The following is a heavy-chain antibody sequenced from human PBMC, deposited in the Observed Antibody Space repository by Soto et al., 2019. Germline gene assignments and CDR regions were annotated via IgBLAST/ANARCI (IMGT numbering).Heavy chain of an antibody. Sequence: PSETLSLTCTVSGGSVSSGSYYWSWIRQPPGKGLEWIGYISYSGRSNYNPSLKSRVTISVDTSKNQFSLKLSSVTAADTAVYYCARRYGDYFDYWGQGTLVTVSS. V-gene: IGHV4-61*01. J-gene: IGHJ4*02. CDR2: ISYSGRS. CDR3: ARRYGDYFDY. CDR1: GGSVSSGSYY. D-gene: IGHD4-17*01.